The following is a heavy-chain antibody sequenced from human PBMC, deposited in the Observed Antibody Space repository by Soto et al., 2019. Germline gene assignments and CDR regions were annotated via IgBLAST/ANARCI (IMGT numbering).Heavy chain of an antibody. J-gene: IGHJ6*02. CDR3: ARSRMDFYYYGVDV. V-gene: IGHV3-48*02. Sequence: GGSLRLSCAASGFTFSGYSMNWVRQAPGEGLEWISYISSSGSTMYYADSVKGRFTISRDNAKNSLYLQMNSLRDEDTAVYYCARSRMDFYYYGVDVWGQGTTVTVSS. CDR1: GFTFSGYS. CDR2: ISSSGSTM.